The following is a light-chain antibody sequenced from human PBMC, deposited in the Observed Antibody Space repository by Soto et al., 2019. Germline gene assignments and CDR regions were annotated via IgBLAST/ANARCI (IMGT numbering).Light chain of an antibody. CDR1: QDISTY. J-gene: IGKJ5*01. CDR3: QKSYNTPPIT. Sequence: DIQMTQSPSSLSASVGDRVTITCRASQDISTYLNWYQQKPGKAPKLLIYAASTLQSGVPSRFSGSGSGTDFNLTISSLQPEDFATYYCQKSYNTPPITFGQGTRLEIK. CDR2: AAS. V-gene: IGKV1-39*01.